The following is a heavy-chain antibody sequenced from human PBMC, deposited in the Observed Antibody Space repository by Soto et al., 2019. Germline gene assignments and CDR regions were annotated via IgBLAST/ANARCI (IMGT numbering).Heavy chain of an antibody. J-gene: IGHJ6*02. CDR1: GGRFIYNA. CDR2: IIPVFRTP. D-gene: IGHD2-21*02. V-gene: IGHV1-69*01. CDR3: AKSRAYHDFDSAFYNEMDV. Sequence: QVQLVQSRAEVRKPGSSVKDSCKGSGGRFIYNAMNWVRLAPGQGLEWMGAIIPVFRTPRYAQKFQGRLTITASDSTADDATSAAYMELSSLTSEDTAVYFCAKSRAYHDFDSAFYNEMDVWGQGTTVIVSS.